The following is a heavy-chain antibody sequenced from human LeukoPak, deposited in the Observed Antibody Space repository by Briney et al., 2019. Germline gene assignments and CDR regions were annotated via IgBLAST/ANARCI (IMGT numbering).Heavy chain of an antibody. CDR3: AKGNAYYYGSGSYYPHY. Sequence: GGSLRLSCAASGFTFSSYAMSWVRQAPGKGLEWVSAISGSGGSTYYADSVKGRFTISRDNSKNTLCLQINSLRAEDTAIYYCAKGNAYYYGSGSYYPHYWGQGTLVTVSS. V-gene: IGHV3-23*01. D-gene: IGHD3-10*01. CDR2: ISGSGGST. CDR1: GFTFSSYA. J-gene: IGHJ4*02.